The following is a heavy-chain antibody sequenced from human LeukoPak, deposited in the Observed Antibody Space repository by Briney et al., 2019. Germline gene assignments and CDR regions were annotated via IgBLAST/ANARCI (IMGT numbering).Heavy chain of an antibody. CDR1: GFTFSNYA. Sequence: GGSLRLSCEASGFTFSNYAMSWVRQAPGMGLEWVAAITRSGGDTYYADSVKGRFTIFRDNSKNTLSLQMNSLRAEDKAVYYCAKADYGDSAFDYWGQGTLVTVSS. CDR2: ITRSGGDT. V-gene: IGHV3-23*01. D-gene: IGHD4-17*01. CDR3: AKADYGDSAFDY. J-gene: IGHJ4*02.